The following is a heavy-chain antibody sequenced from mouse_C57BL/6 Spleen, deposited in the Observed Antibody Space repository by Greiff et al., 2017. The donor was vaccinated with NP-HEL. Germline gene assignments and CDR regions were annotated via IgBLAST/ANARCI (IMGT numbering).Heavy chain of an antibody. D-gene: IGHD1-1*01. CDR2: IDPETGGT. V-gene: IGHV1-15*01. J-gene: IGHJ2*01. Sequence: VQLQQPGAELVRPGASVTLSCKASGYTFTDYEMHWVKQTPVHGLEWIGAIDPETGGTAYNQKFKGKAILTADKSSSTAYMELRSLTSEDSAVYYCTRSDYALDYWGQGTTLTVSS. CDR3: TRSDYALDY. CDR1: GYTFTDYE.